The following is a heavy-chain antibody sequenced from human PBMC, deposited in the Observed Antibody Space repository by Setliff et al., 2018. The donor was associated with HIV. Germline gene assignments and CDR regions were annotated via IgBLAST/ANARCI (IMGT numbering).Heavy chain of an antibody. D-gene: IGHD2-15*01. V-gene: IGHV3-11*04. CDR3: ARLDIEKQLDM. CDR2: ISGSGSTI. J-gene: IGHJ3*02. CDR1: GFTINEYY. Sequence: PGGSLRLSCAASGFTINEYYMSWIRQAPGKGLEWVAYISGSGSTIHYADYVKGRFAISRDNAKNSVVLQMNNLRAEDTAVYYCARLDIEKQLDMWGQGTMVTVSS.